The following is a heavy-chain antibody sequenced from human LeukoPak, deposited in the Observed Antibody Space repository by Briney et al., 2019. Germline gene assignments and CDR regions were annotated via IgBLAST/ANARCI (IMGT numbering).Heavy chain of an antibody. V-gene: IGHV4-34*01. Sequence: SETLSLTCAVYGGSFGGYYWSWIRQPPGKGLEWIGEINHSGSTNYNPSPKSRVTISVDTSKNQFSLKLSSVTAADTAVYYCARVNSSSWYLFDYWGQGTLVTVSS. CDR1: GGSFGGYY. CDR3: ARVNSSSWYLFDY. D-gene: IGHD6-13*01. CDR2: INHSGST. J-gene: IGHJ4*02.